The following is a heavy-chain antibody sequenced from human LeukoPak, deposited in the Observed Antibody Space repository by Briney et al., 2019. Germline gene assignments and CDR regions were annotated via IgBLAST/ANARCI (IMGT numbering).Heavy chain of an antibody. CDR1: GYPFTTFS. CDR3: ARDGAHGSFDF. D-gene: IGHD3-16*01. Sequence: ASVKLSCKASGYPFTTFSLHWVRQPPGQGPEWMAIINPGIFTTNYAQNLQDRVNVTSDTSTATVYMELRSLRLEDTAVYFCARDGAHGSFDFWGQGPLVIVSS. CDR2: INPGIFTT. V-gene: IGHV1-46*01. J-gene: IGHJ4*02.